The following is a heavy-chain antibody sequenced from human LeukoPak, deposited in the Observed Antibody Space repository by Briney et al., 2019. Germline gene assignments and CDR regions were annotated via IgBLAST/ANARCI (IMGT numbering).Heavy chain of an antibody. CDR1: GDTFSSYA. V-gene: IGHV1-69*13. J-gene: IGHJ4*02. CDR3: ARGLKGPYCSSTSCYLYYFDY. D-gene: IGHD2-2*01. CDR2: IIPIFGTA. Sequence: ASVKVSCKASGDTFSSYAISWVRQAPGQGLEWMGGIIPIFGTANYAQKFQGRVTITADESARTAYMELSSLRSEDTAVYYCARGLKGPYCSSTSCYLYYFDYWGQGTLVTVTS.